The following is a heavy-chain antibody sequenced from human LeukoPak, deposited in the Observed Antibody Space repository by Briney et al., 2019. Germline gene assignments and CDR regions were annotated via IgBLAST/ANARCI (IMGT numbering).Heavy chain of an antibody. J-gene: IGHJ6*03. Sequence: PGGSLRLSCAASGFTFSSYSIHWVRQAPGKGLEWVSYISSSSSTIYYADSVKGRFTISRDNAKNSLYLQMNSLRAEDTAVYYCARDGLGSQNYDFWSGYYFHYYYMDVWGKGTTVTVSS. CDR3: ARDGLGSQNYDFWSGYYFHYYYMDV. D-gene: IGHD3-3*01. CDR1: GFTFSSYS. CDR2: ISSSSSTI. V-gene: IGHV3-48*01.